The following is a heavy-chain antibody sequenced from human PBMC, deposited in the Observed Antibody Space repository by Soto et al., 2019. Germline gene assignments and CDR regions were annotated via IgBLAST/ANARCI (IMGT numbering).Heavy chain of an antibody. Sequence: GGSLRLSCAASGFTFSSYGMHWVRQAPGKGLEWVAVISYDGSNKYYADSVKGRFTISRDNSKNTLYLQMNSLRAEDTAVYYCAKVISSYYDILTGYYFDYWGQGTLVTVSS. CDR1: GFTFSSYG. V-gene: IGHV3-30*18. CDR3: AKVISSYYDILTGYYFDY. D-gene: IGHD3-9*01. CDR2: ISYDGSNK. J-gene: IGHJ4*02.